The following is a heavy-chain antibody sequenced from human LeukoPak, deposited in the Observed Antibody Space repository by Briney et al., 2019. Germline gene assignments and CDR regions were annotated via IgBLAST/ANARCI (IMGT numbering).Heavy chain of an antibody. J-gene: IGHJ4*02. D-gene: IGHD4-17*01. Sequence: GASVKVSCKASGYTFSTYGISWVRQAPGQGLEWMGWISAQNGNTNYAQKFQGRVTLTTDTSTRTAYMELRSLRSDDSAVYYCARDRFTLYGDYGYWGQGTLVTVSS. V-gene: IGHV1-18*01. CDR3: ARDRFTLYGDYGY. CDR1: GYTFSTYG. CDR2: ISAQNGNT.